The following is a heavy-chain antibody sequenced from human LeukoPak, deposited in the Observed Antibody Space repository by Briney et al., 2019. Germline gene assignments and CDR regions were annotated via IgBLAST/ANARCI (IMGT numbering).Heavy chain of an antibody. Sequence: GGSLRLSCAASGFTFSSYGMSWVRQAPGKGLEWVSAISGSGGSTYYADSVKGRFTISRDNSKNTLYLQMNSLRAEDTAVYYCAKSQSGLIVVVPATNFDYWGQGTLVTVSS. CDR3: AKSQSGLIVVVPATNFDY. J-gene: IGHJ4*02. D-gene: IGHD2-2*01. CDR2: ISGSGGST. CDR1: GFTFSSYG. V-gene: IGHV3-23*01.